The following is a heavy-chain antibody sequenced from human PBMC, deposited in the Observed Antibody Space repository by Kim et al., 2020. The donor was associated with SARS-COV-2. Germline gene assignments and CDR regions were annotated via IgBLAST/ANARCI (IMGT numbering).Heavy chain of an antibody. CDR3: ARDAVWSGTYYHYGMDV. Sequence: GGSLRLSCAASGFTVRDSHMSWVRQAPGKGLEWVSVIYAGGNADYADSVKARFTNSRDTSQNTVYLQMNSLRAEDTAMYYCARDAVWSGTYYHYGMDVWGQGTTVTVSS. J-gene: IGHJ6*02. CDR2: IYAGGNA. V-gene: IGHV3-53*01. CDR1: GFTVRDSH. D-gene: IGHD3-10*01.